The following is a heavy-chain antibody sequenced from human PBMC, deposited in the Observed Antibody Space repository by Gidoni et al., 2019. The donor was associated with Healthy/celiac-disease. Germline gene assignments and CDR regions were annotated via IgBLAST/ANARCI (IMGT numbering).Heavy chain of an antibody. J-gene: IGHJ4*02. CDR3: AKPLSPGYTSGWYYFDY. Sequence: FTISRDNSKNTLYLQMNSLRAEDTAVYYCAKPLSPGYTSGWYYFDYWGQGTLVTVSS. V-gene: IGHV3-23*01. D-gene: IGHD6-19*01.